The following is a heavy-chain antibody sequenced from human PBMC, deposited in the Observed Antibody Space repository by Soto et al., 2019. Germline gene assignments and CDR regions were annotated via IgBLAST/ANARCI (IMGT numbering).Heavy chain of an antibody. V-gene: IGHV4-39*01. CDR1: GCSIRSTRYY. CDR2: IYYSGST. Sequence: PAPTLSLTCPVLGCSIRSTRYYWVSVRQLPGRGLEWIGSIYYSGSTSYNPSLKSRVTISVDTSKNQFSLKLSSVTAADTAVYYCARRRGITMVRGVITLGNYYYGMDVWGQGTTVS. J-gene: IGHJ6*02. CDR3: ARRRGITMVRGVITLGNYYYGMDV. D-gene: IGHD3-10*01.